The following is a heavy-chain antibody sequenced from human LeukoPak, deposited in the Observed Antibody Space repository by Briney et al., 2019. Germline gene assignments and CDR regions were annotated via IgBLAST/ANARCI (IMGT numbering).Heavy chain of an antibody. Sequence: SESLSLTCTVSGWPISRYYWSWIWQPPGKGLEWIGYITYSGSTNYNPSLMSRVTISVDTSKNQFSLKPRSVTAADTAVYYCARRGYSSGYYYFDYWGQGTLVTVSS. D-gene: IGHD3-22*01. CDR1: GWPISRYY. CDR3: ARRGYSSGYYYFDY. V-gene: IGHV4-59*08. J-gene: IGHJ4*02. CDR2: ITYSGST.